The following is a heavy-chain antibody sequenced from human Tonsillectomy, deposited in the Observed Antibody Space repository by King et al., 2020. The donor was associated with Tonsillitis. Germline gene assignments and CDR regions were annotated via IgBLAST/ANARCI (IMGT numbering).Heavy chain of an antibody. CDR1: GGSISSNSYY. CDR2: IYYSGGT. D-gene: IGHD3-10*01. V-gene: IGHV4-39*01. Sequence: QLQESGPGLVKPSETLSLTCTVPGGSISSNSYYWGWIRQPPGKGLEWIGSIYYSGGTYYNPSLKSRVTISVDTAKNQFSRKLSSVTAADTAVYYCARQKQSAGSFDYWGQGTLVTVSS. CDR3: ARQKQSAGSFDY. J-gene: IGHJ4*02.